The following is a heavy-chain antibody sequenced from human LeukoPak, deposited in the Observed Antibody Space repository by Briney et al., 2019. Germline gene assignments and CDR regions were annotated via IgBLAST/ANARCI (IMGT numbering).Heavy chain of an antibody. D-gene: IGHD6-19*01. CDR2: IYHSGST. V-gene: IGHV4-30-2*01. CDR1: GGSISSGGYY. J-gene: IGHJ4*02. Sequence: PSETLSLTCTVSGGSISSGGYYWSWIRQPPGKGLEWIGYIYHSGSTYYNPSLKSRVTISVDTSKNQFSLKLSSVTAADTAVYYCARDIVTVAGHFDYWGQGTLVTVSS. CDR3: ARDIVTVAGHFDY.